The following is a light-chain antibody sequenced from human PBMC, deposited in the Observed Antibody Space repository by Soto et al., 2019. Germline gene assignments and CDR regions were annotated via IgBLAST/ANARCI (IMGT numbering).Light chain of an antibody. CDR3: SSYTRSSTPLV. Sequence: QSALTQPASVSGSPGQSITISCTGTSSDVGGYNYVSWYQQHPGKAPKLMFFDVSNRPSGVSIRFSGSKSVNTASLTIFGLQAEDEADYYCSSYTRSSTPLVFGTGTKVTVL. V-gene: IGLV2-14*01. J-gene: IGLJ1*01. CDR2: DVS. CDR1: SSDVGGYNY.